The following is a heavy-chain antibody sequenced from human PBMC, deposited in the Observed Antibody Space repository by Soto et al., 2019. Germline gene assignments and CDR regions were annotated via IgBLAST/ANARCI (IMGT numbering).Heavy chain of an antibody. V-gene: IGHV1-69*01. J-gene: IGHJ6*02. CDR1: GGTFSSYA. D-gene: IGHD4-17*01. CDR2: IIPIFGTA. Sequence: QVQLVQSGAEVKKPGSSVKGSCKASGGTFSSYAISWVRQAPGQGLEWMGGIIPIFGTANYAQKFQGRVTINADESTSTAYMELSSLRSEDTAVYYCARAHQDYPLDYYYGMDVWGQGTTVTVSS. CDR3: ARAHQDYPLDYYYGMDV.